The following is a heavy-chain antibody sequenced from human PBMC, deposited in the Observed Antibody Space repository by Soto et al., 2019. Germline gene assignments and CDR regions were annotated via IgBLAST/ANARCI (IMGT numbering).Heavy chain of an antibody. CDR2: IIPMFGST. Sequence: QVQLVQSGAEMKRPGSSVKVSCKASGGTFSHSTVAWVRQAPGHRPEWMGMIIPMFGSTNSAQKFRDRVTFSADTYTNTAYMELSSLRSEDTAVYYCATPSGLLGQYSALPDNWGQGTLVTVSS. V-gene: IGHV1-69*06. CDR1: GGTFSHST. J-gene: IGHJ4*02. D-gene: IGHD5-12*01. CDR3: ATPSGLLGQYSALPDN.